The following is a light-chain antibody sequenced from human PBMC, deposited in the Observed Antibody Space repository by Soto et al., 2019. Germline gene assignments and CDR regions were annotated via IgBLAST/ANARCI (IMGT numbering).Light chain of an antibody. CDR1: SSNIGAGYE. V-gene: IGLV1-40*01. J-gene: IGLJ1*01. CDR3: QSYDRSLSGYV. CDR2: ENN. Sequence: QSVLTQPPSVSEAPGQRVTISCTGSSSNIGAGYEAHWYQQVPGTAPKLLIYENNNRPSGVPDRFSGSKSGTSASLAITGLQAEDEDEYYCQSYDRSLSGYVFGTGTKLTAL.